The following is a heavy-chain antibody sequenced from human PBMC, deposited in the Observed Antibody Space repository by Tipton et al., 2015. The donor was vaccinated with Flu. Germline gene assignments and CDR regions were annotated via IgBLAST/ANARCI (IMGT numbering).Heavy chain of an antibody. CDR2: ISRGGAT. CDR1: GDSIRSDYF. Sequence: TLSLTCIVSGDSIRSDYFWGWIRQPPGKGLEWIGQISRGGATYYNSSLQSRATISVDSSRSRFSLKVKSVTAADTATYYCARRDYSNYVSQPKNWFDRWGQGILVTVSS. D-gene: IGHD4-11*01. J-gene: IGHJ5*02. CDR3: ARRDYSNYVSQPKNWFDR. V-gene: IGHV4-38-2*02.